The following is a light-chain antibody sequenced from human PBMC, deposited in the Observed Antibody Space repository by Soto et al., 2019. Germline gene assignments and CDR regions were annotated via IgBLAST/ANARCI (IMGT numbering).Light chain of an antibody. CDR3: SSYGGNDWV. J-gene: IGLJ3*02. Sequence: QSVLTQPPSASGTPGQRVTISCSGSTSNIGRHTVNWYQQLPGTAPKLLIHSNNLRPSGVPDRFSGSKSGTSASLAISGLQSEDEADYHCSSYGGNDWVFGGGTKLTVL. V-gene: IGLV1-44*01. CDR2: SNN. CDR1: TSNIGRHT.